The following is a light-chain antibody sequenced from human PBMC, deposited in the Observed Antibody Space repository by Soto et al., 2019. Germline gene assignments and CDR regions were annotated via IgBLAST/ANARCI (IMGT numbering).Light chain of an antibody. V-gene: IGLV3-27*01. CDR2: KDS. CDR1: VLAKKY. CDR3: QSFDGSLSGYV. Sequence: SYELTQPSSVSVSPGQTARITCSGDVLAKKYARWFQQKPGQAPVLVIYKDSERPSGIPERFSGSSSGTTVTLTISGAQVEDEADYYCQSFDGSLSGYVFGTGTKLTVL. J-gene: IGLJ1*01.